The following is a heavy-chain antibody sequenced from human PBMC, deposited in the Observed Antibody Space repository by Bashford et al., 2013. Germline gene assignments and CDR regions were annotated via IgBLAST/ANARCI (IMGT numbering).Heavy chain of an antibody. D-gene: IGHD3-22*01. CDR1: GGSISGGGYY. V-gene: IGHV4-31*03. CDR3: AREDYYDSSGYDY. CDR2: INYSGKT. J-gene: IGHJ4*02. Sequence: SETLSLTCTVSGGSISGGGYYWSWIRQHPGTGLEWIGYINYSGKTYYNPSLKSRVAILVDTSENQFSLNLTSVTAADTAVYYCAREDYYDSSGYDYWGQGTLVTVSS.